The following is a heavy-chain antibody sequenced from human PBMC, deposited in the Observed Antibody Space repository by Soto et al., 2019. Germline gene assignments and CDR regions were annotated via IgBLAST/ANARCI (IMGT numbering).Heavy chain of an antibody. CDR1: GGSFSGYY. CDR2: INHSGST. J-gene: IGHJ4*02. Sequence: QVQLQQWGAGLLKPSETLSLTCAVYGGSFSGYYWSWIRQPPGKGLEWIGEINHSGSTNYNPSLKSRVTISVDTSKNQFSLKLSSVTAADTAVYYCARGRELRQNAYWGQGTLVTVSS. CDR3: ARGRELRQNAY. V-gene: IGHV4-34*01. D-gene: IGHD3-3*01.